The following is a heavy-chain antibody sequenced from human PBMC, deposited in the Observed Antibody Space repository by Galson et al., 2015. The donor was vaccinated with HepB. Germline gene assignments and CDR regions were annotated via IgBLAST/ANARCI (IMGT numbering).Heavy chain of an antibody. J-gene: IGHJ5*02. CDR2: ISSSSSTI. D-gene: IGHD2-2*01. CDR1: GFTFSSYS. Sequence: SLRLSCAASGFTFSSYSMNLVRQAPGKGLAWVSYISSSSSTIYYADSVKGRFTISRDNAKNSLYLQMNSLRDEDTAVYYCAREYPPRGYCSCTSCYYNWFDPWGQGTLVTVSS. V-gene: IGHV3-48*02. CDR3: AREYPPRGYCSCTSCYYNWFDP.